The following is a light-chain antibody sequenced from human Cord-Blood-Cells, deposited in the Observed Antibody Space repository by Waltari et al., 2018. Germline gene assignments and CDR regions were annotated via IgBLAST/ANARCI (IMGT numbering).Light chain of an antibody. CDR3: SSYTSSSTL. CDR1: NSDVGGYNY. CDR2: DVS. V-gene: IGLV2-14*01. Sequence: ASVSGSPGQSITISCTGTNSDVGGYNYVSWYQQHPGKAPKLMIYDVSNRPSGVSNRFSGSKSGNTASLTISGLQAEDEADYYCSSYTSSSTLFGGGTKLTVL. J-gene: IGLJ2*01.